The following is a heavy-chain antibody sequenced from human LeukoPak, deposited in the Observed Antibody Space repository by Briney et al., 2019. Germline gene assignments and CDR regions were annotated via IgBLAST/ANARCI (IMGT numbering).Heavy chain of an antibody. CDR1: GGSISSSSYY. V-gene: IGHV4-39*07. J-gene: IGHJ5*02. CDR2: IYYSGST. Sequence: SETLSLTCTVSGGSISSSSYYWGWIRQPPGKGLEWIGSIYYSGSTYYNPSLKSRVTISVDTSKNQFSLKLSSVTAADTAVYYCARDGGQLRGDYVWFDPWGQGTLVTVSS. CDR3: ARDGGQLRGDYVWFDP. D-gene: IGHD4-17*01.